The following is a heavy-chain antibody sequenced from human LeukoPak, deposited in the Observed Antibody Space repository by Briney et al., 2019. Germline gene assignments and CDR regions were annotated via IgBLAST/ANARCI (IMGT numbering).Heavy chain of an antibody. Sequence: ASVKVSCKASGGTFSSYAISWVRQAPGQGLEWMGGIIPIFGTANYAQKFQGRVTITADESTSAAYMELSSLRSEDTAVYYCARDLRTTLYYGSDAFDIWGQGTMVTVSS. V-gene: IGHV1-69*13. CDR2: IIPIFGTA. CDR3: ARDLRTTLYYGSDAFDI. D-gene: IGHD3-10*01. CDR1: GGTFSSYA. J-gene: IGHJ3*02.